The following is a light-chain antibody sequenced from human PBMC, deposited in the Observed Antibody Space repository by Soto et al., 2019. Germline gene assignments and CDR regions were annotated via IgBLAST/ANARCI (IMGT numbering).Light chain of an antibody. CDR1: QSVSSY. Sequence: IVLTQSPATLPLSPGERATLSCRASQSVSSYLAWYQQKPGQAPRLLIYDASNRATGIPARFSGSGSGTDFTLTISSLEPEDFAVYYCQQRSNWPLTFGGGTKVDIK. CDR3: QQRSNWPLT. CDR2: DAS. V-gene: IGKV3-11*01. J-gene: IGKJ4*01.